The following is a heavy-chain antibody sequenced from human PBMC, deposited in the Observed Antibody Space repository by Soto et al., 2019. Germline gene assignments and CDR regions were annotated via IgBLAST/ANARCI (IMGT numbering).Heavy chain of an antibody. V-gene: IGHV3-15*04. CDR1: GFTFSNAC. J-gene: IGHJ4*02. CDR2: IESKTDGGTT. CDR3: TTALWWGYYFDY. D-gene: IGHD2-21*01. Sequence: GGSLRLSCAASGFTFSNACMNWVRQAPGEGLEWVGRIESKTDGGTTDYAAPVQGRFTISRTDSKNTLYLEMNSLKTDDTAVYYCTTALWWGYYFDYWGQGALVTVSS.